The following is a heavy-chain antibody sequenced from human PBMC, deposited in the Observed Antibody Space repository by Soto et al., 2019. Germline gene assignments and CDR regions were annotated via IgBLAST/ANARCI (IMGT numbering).Heavy chain of an antibody. Sequence: PGGSLRLSCAASGFNFSSDVMNWVRQTPGKGLEWVASIFGSGITTYYADSVKGRFTISRDNSKNTLHLQLNSLRAEDTALYYRAKSQSGSFFAAFDLWGQGSLVTVSS. CDR2: IFGSGITT. D-gene: IGHD1-26*01. J-gene: IGHJ3*01. CDR3: AKSQSGSFFAAFDL. CDR1: GFNFSSDV. V-gene: IGHV3-23*01.